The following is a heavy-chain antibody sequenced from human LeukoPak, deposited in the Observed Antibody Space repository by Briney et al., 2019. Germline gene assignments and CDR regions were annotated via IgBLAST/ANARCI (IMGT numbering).Heavy chain of an antibody. J-gene: IGHJ4*02. CDR2: ISVGAEYI. CDR3: AREELMVVVAPDY. V-gene: IGHV3-23*01. Sequence: GGSLRLSCAASGFTFSTYVMNWFRQAPGKGLEWVSTISVGAEYIFYADSVKGRFTISRDDSNNALYLQMHSLRAEDTAVYYCAREELMVVVAPDYWGQGTLVTVSS. D-gene: IGHD3-22*01. CDR1: GFTFSTYV.